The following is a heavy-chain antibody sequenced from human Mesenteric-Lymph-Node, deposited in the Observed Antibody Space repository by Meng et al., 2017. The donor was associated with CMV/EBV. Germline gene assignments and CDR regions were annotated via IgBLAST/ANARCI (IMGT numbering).Heavy chain of an antibody. Sequence: SCKASGGTFGSYTINWVRQAPGQGLEWMGRIIPMVGSVTYAQKFQGRVTITADKSTSTAYMELSSLRFEDTAVYYCARHIGSVADYWGQGTLVTVSS. J-gene: IGHJ4*02. D-gene: IGHD5-12*01. CDR1: GGTFGSYT. V-gene: IGHV1-69*08. CDR3: ARHIGSVADY. CDR2: IIPMVGSV.